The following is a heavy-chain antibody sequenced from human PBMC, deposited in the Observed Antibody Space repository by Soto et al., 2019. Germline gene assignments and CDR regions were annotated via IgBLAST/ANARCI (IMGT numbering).Heavy chain of an antibody. Sequence: SHTLSLTCAISVGSVSSNSAAWIWIRQSPSRGLEWLGRTYYRSKWYNDYAVSVKSRITINPDTSKNQFSLQLNSVTPEDTAVYYCARDGYSSGWILGYYYGMDVWAQGTTVTVSS. CDR2: TYYRSKWYN. J-gene: IGHJ6*02. CDR1: VGSVSSNSAA. CDR3: ARDGYSSGWILGYYYGMDV. D-gene: IGHD6-19*01. V-gene: IGHV6-1*01.